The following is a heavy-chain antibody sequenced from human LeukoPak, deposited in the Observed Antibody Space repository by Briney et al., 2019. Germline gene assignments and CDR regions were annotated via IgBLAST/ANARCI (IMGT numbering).Heavy chain of an antibody. J-gene: IGHJ5*02. CDR2: INPSGGST. CDR3: ARDHNIAVAGSWFDP. V-gene: IGHV1-46*01. Sequence: GASVKVSCKASGYTFTSYYMHWVRQAPGQGLEWMGVINPSGGSTSYVQKFQGRVTMTRDTSTSTVYMELSSLRSEDTAVYYCARDHNIAVAGSWFDPWGQGTLVTVSS. CDR1: GYTFTSYY. D-gene: IGHD6-19*01.